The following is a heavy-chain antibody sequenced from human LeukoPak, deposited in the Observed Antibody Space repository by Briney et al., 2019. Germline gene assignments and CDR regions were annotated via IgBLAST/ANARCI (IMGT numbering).Heavy chain of an antibody. CDR1: GFSFSSYS. V-gene: IGHV3-48*04. J-gene: IGHJ4*02. CDR3: ARIYSSGSRYYFDY. D-gene: IGHD6-19*01. Sequence: PGGSLRLSCAASGFSFSSYSMNWVRQAPGKGLEWVSYISSSGSTLYYADSVKGRFTISRDNAKNSLYLQMNSLRAEDTALYYCARIYSSGSRYYFDYWGQGTLVTVSS. CDR2: ISSSGSTL.